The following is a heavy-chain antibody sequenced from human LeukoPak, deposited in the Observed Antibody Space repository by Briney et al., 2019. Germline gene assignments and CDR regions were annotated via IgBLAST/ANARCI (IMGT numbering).Heavy chain of an antibody. Sequence: GGSLRLSCAASGFNFNDYYMSWIRQAPGEGLEWVSYIGSSGGTIYYADSVKGRFTISRDNAKNSLYLQMNSLRDEDTAVYYCVRGVRGYAYGSRFDYWGQGTLVTVSS. CDR3: VRGVRGYAYGSRFDY. V-gene: IGHV3-11*04. D-gene: IGHD5-18*01. CDR2: IGSSGGTI. CDR1: GFNFNDYY. J-gene: IGHJ4*02.